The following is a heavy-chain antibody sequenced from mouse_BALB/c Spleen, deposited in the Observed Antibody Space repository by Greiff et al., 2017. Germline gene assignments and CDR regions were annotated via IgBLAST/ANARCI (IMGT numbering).Heavy chain of an antibody. CDR1: GYAFSSSW. J-gene: IGHJ1*01. D-gene: IGHD5-5*01. Sequence: QVQLQQSGPELVKPGASVKISCKASGYAFSSSWMNWVKQRPGQGLEWIGRIYPGDGDTNYNGKFKGKATLTADKSPSTAYMQLSSLTSVDSAVYFCARLPDWYFDVWGAGTTVTVSS. V-gene: IGHV1-82*01. CDR2: IYPGDGDT. CDR3: ARLPDWYFDV.